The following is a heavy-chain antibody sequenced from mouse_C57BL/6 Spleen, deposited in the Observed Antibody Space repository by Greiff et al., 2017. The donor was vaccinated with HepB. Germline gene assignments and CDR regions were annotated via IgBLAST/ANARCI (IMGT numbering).Heavy chain of an antibody. CDR3: AREDSNYEISYYYAMDY. Sequence: EVQLQQSGAELVKPGASVKLSCTASGFNIKDYYMHWVKQRPEQGLEWIGRIDPEDGETKYAPKFQGKATITADTSSNTAYLQLSSLTSEDTAVYYCAREDSNYEISYYYAMDYWGQGTSVTVSS. J-gene: IGHJ4*01. D-gene: IGHD2-5*01. CDR1: GFNIKDYY. V-gene: IGHV14-2*01. CDR2: IDPEDGET.